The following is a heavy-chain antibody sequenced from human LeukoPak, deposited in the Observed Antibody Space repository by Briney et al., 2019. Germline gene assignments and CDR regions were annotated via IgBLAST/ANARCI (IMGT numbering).Heavy chain of an antibody. V-gene: IGHV3-23*01. CDR3: AKEVRSYYYDSSGQKSTGYFDY. CDR2: ISGSGGST. CDR1: GFTFNAYG. J-gene: IGHJ4*02. Sequence: GGSLGLSCAASGFTFNAYGMSWVRQAPGKGLEWVSAISGSGGSTYYADSVKGRFTISRDNSKNTLYLQMNSLRAEDTAVYYCAKEVRSYYYDSSGQKSTGYFDYWGQGTLVTVSS. D-gene: IGHD3-22*01.